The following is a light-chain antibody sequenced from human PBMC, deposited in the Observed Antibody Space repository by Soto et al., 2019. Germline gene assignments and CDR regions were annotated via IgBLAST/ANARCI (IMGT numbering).Light chain of an antibody. CDR3: QQYSSFPRT. J-gene: IGKJ1*01. Sequence: IQITQSPSTLSASVGDRVTITCRASQTIGSWLAWYQQKPGKAPELLIYDASTLEGGVPSRFSGSGPGTEFSLTITSLQPDDFATFYCQQYSSFPRTFGQGTKVEIK. CDR2: DAS. CDR1: QTIGSW. V-gene: IGKV1-5*01.